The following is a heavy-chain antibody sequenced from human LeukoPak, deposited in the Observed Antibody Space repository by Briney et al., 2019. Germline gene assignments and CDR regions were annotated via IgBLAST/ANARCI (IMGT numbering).Heavy chain of an antibody. Sequence: ASVKVSCKASGYTFTSYDINWVRQAPGQGLEWMGGIIPIFGTANYAQKFQGRVTITTDESTSTAYMELSSLRSEDTAVYYCARVRSSWDYYYYYMDVWGKGTTVTVSS. V-gene: IGHV1-69*05. CDR2: IIPIFGTA. D-gene: IGHD6-13*01. J-gene: IGHJ6*03. CDR3: ARVRSSWDYYYYYMDV. CDR1: GYTFTSYD.